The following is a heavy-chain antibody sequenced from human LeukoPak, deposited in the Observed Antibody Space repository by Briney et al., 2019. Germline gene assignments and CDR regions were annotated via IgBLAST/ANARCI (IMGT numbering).Heavy chain of an antibody. CDR1: GYGFTSYW. D-gene: IGHD1-7*01. CDR2: IYPGDSDT. CDR3: ARRLTGTYYFDY. V-gene: IGHV5-51*01. Sequence: GESLKISCRGSGYGFTSYWIGWGRHMPRKGLEWMGIIYPGDSDTRYSPSFQGQVTISADKSISTAYLQWSSLKASDSAMYCCARRLTGTYYFDYWGQGTLVTVSS. J-gene: IGHJ4*02.